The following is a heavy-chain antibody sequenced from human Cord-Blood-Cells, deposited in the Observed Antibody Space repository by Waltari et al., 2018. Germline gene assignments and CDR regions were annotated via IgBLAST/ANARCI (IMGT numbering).Heavy chain of an antibody. CDR2: IWYDGSNK. D-gene: IGHD5-18*01. CDR1: GFTFSSYG. V-gene: IGHV3-33*01. Sequence: QVQLVESGGGVVQTGRSLRLSCAPSGFTFSSYGMHWVRHAPGKGLEWVAVIWYDGSNKYYADSVKGRFTISRDNSKNTLYLQMNSLRAEDTAVYYCARDRGKGLWDYWGQGTLVTVSS. J-gene: IGHJ4*02. CDR3: ARDRGKGLWDY.